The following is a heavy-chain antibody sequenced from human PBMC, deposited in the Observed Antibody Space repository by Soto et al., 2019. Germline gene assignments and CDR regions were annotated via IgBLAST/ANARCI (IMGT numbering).Heavy chain of an antibody. CDR2: IYYSGST. CDR3: GRVGGVGATTPTLREYYYYGMDV. Sequence: SETLSLTCTVSGGSISSYYWSWIRQPPGKGLEWIGYIYYSGSTNYNPSLKSRVTISVDTSKNQFSLKLSSVTAADTAVYYCGRVGGVGATTPTLREYYYYGMDVWGQGTTVTVSS. CDR1: GGSISSYY. D-gene: IGHD1-26*01. V-gene: IGHV4-59*01. J-gene: IGHJ6*02.